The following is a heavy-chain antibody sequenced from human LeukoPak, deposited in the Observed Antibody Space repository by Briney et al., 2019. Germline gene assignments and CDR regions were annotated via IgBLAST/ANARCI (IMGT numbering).Heavy chain of an antibody. D-gene: IGHD4-17*01. CDR3: ARDSDDYGDYGPPPLGY. CDR1: GYSSYSISSGYY. V-gene: IGHV4-4*07. CDR2: IYTSGST. Sequence: PSETLSLTCAVSGYSSYSISSGYYWSWIRQPAGKGLEWIGRIYTSGSTNYNPSLKSRVTMSVDTSKNQFSLKLSSVTAADTAVYYCARDSDDYGDYGPPPLGYWGQGTLVTVSS. J-gene: IGHJ4*02.